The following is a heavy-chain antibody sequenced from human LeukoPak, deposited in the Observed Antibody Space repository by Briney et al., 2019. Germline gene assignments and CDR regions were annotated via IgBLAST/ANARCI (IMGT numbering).Heavy chain of an antibody. CDR1: GYRFTSYW. Sequence: GESLKISCKGSGYRFTSYWIGWVRQMPGKGLEWTGIIYPGDSESRYSPSFQGQVTISADKSISTAYLQWSSLKASDTAMYYCARQKNAPWDYWGQGTLVTVSS. CDR3: ARQKNAPWDY. CDR2: IYPGDSES. D-gene: IGHD2/OR15-2a*01. V-gene: IGHV5-51*01. J-gene: IGHJ4*02.